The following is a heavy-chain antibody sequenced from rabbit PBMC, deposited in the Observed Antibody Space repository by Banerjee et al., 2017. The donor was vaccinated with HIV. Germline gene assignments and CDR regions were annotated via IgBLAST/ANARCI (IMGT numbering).Heavy chain of an antibody. CDR3: ARGDNNGYNGYNL. CDR2: IDTGSSGFT. V-gene: IGHV1S45*01. CDR1: GVSFSDKDV. Sequence: EQLEESGGGLVKPEGSLTLTCKASGVSFSDKDVMCWVRQAPGKGLEWIACIDTGSSGFTYFASWAKGRFTISKTSSTTVTLQMTSLTSADTATYFCARGDNNGYNGYNLWGPGTLVTVS. D-gene: IGHD6-1*01. J-gene: IGHJ4*01.